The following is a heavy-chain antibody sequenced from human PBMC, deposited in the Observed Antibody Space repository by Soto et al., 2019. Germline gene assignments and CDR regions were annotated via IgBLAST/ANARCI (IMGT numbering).Heavy chain of an antibody. V-gene: IGHV4-39*01. J-gene: IGHJ4*02. Sequence: QLQLQESGPGLVKPSETLSLTCTVSGGSISSSSYYWGWIRQPPGKGLEWIGSIYYSGSTYYNPSLKSRVTISVDTSKNQFSLKLSSVTAADTAVYYCARPTGGSYLSAVYLDYWGQGTLVTVSS. CDR3: ARPTGGSYLSAVYLDY. CDR1: GGSISSSSYY. CDR2: IYYSGST. D-gene: IGHD1-26*01.